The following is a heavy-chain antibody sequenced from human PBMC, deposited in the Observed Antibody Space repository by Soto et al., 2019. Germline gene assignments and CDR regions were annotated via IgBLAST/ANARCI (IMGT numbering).Heavy chain of an antibody. D-gene: IGHD4-17*01. CDR1: RYTFTSYY. V-gene: IGHV1-46*01. J-gene: IGHJ4*02. Sequence: QVQLVQSGAEVKKPGASGKVSCRSSRYTFTSYYRHWVRQAPGQGLEWMGIINPSGGSTSYAQKFQGRVTMTRDTSTSTAYMELISLRSEDTAVYYCARDGLYGDYAHYWGQGTLVTVSS. CDR3: ARDGLYGDYAHY. CDR2: INPSGGST.